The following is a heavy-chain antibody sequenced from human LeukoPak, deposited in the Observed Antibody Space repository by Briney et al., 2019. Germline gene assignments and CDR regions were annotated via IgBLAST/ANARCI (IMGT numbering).Heavy chain of an antibody. CDR3: ATGGHSSSWYGGDAFGI. V-gene: IGHV1-24*01. CDR2: FDPEDGET. J-gene: IGHJ3*02. Sequence: ASVKVSCKVSGYTLTELSMHWVRQAPGKGLEWMGGFDPEDGETIYAQKFQGRVTMTEDTSTDTAYMELSSLRSEDTAAYYCATGGHSSSWYGGDAFGIWGQGTMVTVSS. CDR1: GYTLTELS. D-gene: IGHD6-13*01.